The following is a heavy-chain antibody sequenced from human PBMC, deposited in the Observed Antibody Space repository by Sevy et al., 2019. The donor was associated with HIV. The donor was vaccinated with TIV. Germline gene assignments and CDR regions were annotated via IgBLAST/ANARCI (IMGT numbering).Heavy chain of an antibody. Sequence: GGSLRLSCADSGFTFNTYSLIWVRQTPGKGLEWLSFIGTAAGFTYYADSVKGRFTISRDNAKNSLYLQMNSLRDEDTAVYYCARCPGHYSIDYWGQGTLVTVSS. D-gene: IGHD2-21*01. CDR1: GFTFNTYS. J-gene: IGHJ4*02. CDR3: ARCPGHYSIDY. V-gene: IGHV3-48*02. CDR2: IGTAAGFT.